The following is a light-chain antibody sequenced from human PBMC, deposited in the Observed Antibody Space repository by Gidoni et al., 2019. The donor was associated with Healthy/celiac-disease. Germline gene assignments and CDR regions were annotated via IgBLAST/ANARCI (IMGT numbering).Light chain of an antibody. CDR3: SSYAGSNNLV. Sequence: QSALTQPPSASVSPGQSVTISCTGTSSDVGGYNYVSWYQQHPGKAPKLMIYEVSKRPSGVPDRFSGSKSGNTASLTVSGRQAEDEADYYCSSYAGSNNLVFGGGTKLTVL. V-gene: IGLV2-8*01. CDR1: SSDVGGYNY. J-gene: IGLJ2*01. CDR2: EVS.